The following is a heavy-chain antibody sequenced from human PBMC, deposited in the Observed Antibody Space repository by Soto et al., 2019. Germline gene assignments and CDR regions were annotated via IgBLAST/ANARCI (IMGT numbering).Heavy chain of an antibody. Sequence: PGGSLRLSCAASGFTFSSYWMSWVRQAPGKGLEWVTVISYDGSNKYYADSVKGRFTISRDNSKNTLYLQVNSLTAEDTAVYYCARGYCSGGSCYYYYFGMDVWGQGTTVTVSS. D-gene: IGHD2-15*01. CDR2: ISYDGSNK. CDR1: GFTFSSYW. J-gene: IGHJ6*02. CDR3: ARGYCSGGSCYYYYFGMDV. V-gene: IGHV3-30-3*01.